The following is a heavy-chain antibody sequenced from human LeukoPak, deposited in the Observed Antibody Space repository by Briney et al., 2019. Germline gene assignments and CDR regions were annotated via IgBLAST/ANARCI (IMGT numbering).Heavy chain of an antibody. D-gene: IGHD3-10*01. J-gene: IGHJ3*02. CDR2: INPSGGST. CDR1: GYTFTSYY. CDR3: ARGLITMVRGGPHDAFDI. V-gene: IGHV1-46*01. Sequence: ASVKVSCKASGYTFTSYYMHWVRQAPGQELEWMGIINPSGGSTSYAQKFQGRVTMTRDTSTSTVYMELSSLRSEDTAVYYCARGLITMVRGGPHDAFDIWGQGTMVTVSS.